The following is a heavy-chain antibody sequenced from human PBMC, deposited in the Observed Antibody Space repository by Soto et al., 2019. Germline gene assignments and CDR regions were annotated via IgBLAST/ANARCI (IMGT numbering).Heavy chain of an antibody. CDR2: INPSGGST. D-gene: IGHD6-19*01. J-gene: IGHJ4*02. Sequence: QVQLVQSGAEVKKPGASVKVSCKASGYTFTSYYMHWVRQAPGQGLEWMGIINPSGGSTSYAQKFQGRVTMTRDTSTSTVYMELSSLRSEDTAVYYCARGFGDSSGWYLGCFDYWGQGTLVTVSS. CDR3: ARGFGDSSGWYLGCFDY. V-gene: IGHV1-46*01. CDR1: GYTFTSYY.